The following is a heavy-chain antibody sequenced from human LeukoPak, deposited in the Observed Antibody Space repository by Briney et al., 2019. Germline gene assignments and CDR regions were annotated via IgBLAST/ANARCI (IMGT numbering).Heavy chain of an antibody. D-gene: IGHD2-15*01. CDR1: GFTFSDYN. V-gene: IGHV3-48*01. J-gene: IGHJ4*02. CDR2: ISSSGDTI. Sequence: GGSLRLSCAASGFTFSDYNMNWVRQAPGEGREWVSYISSSGDTIYYADSVKGQFTISRDNAKNSLSLQMNSLRAEDTAVYFCVRGVERWWLQTLDYWGQGTLVSVSS. CDR3: VRGVERWWLQTLDY.